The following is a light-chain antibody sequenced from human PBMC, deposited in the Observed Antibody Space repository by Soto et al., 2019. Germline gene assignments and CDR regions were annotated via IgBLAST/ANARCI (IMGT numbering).Light chain of an antibody. CDR2: FAS. V-gene: IGKV1-39*01. Sequence: EIQRTQSASSLSASVGDRVTITCRTSQSIATYLTWYQQKQGKAPKLLIYFASRLESGVPSRFSGSGSGTDGTLTISSLQYEDCATYYCQQSYSTPPTFGQGTRLEIK. J-gene: IGKJ5*01. CDR3: QQSYSTPPT. CDR1: QSIATY.